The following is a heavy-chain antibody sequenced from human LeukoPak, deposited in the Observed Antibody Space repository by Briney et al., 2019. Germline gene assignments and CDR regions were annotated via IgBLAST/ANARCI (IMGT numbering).Heavy chain of an antibody. CDR1: GCRFSDYS. D-gene: IGHD3-9*01. V-gene: IGHV3-48*02. J-gene: IGHJ5*02. Sequence: GGSLRLSCEASGCRFSDYSMNWARQTPGKGLEWISYISSSDSTTYYTDSVRGRFTISRDNAKSLLYLLMNSLRDEDTGIYYCARNTIFHPWGQGTLVTVSS. CDR2: ISSSDSTT. CDR3: ARNTIFHP.